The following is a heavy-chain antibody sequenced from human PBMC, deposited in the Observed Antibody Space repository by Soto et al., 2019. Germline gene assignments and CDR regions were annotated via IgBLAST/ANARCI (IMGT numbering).Heavy chain of an antibody. CDR1: GGSFSGYY. V-gene: IGHV4-34*01. CDR3: AIDIVLIPAAKYNWFDP. CDR2: INHSGST. D-gene: IGHD2-2*01. J-gene: IGHJ5*02. Sequence: SETLSLTCAVYGGSFSGYYWSWIRQPPGKGLEWIGEINHSGSTNYNPSLKSRVTISVDTSKNQFSLKLSSVTAADTAVYYCAIDIVLIPAAKYNWFDPWGQGTLITVSS.